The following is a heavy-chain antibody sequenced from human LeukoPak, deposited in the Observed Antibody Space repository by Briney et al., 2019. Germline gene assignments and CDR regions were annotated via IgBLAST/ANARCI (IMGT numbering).Heavy chain of an antibody. CDR1: GYSFTSYW. V-gene: IGHV5-51*01. J-gene: IGHJ4*02. Sequence: ESLKISCKGSGYSFTSYWIGWVRQMPGKGLEWMGIIYHGDSDTRYSPSFQGQVTISADKSISTAYLHWSSLKASCTAMYYCAVGYCSGGSCYATGDYWGQGTLVTVSS. CDR3: AVGYCSGGSCYATGDY. D-gene: IGHD2-15*01. CDR2: IYHGDSDT.